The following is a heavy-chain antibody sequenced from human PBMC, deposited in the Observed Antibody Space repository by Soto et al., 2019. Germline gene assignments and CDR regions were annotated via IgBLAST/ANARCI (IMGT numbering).Heavy chain of an antibody. CDR1: GYTLIELS. CDR2: VDPEDGEI. J-gene: IGHJ4*02. Sequence: GASVKVSCKVSGYTLIELSIYWVRQAPGKGLEWMGGVDPEDGEIMYAQKFQGRVTMPEDTSTDTAYMELSSLTSEDTAVYYCATGRYFGSGSFDYWGQGTLVTVSS. D-gene: IGHD3-10*01. V-gene: IGHV1-24*01. CDR3: ATGRYFGSGSFDY.